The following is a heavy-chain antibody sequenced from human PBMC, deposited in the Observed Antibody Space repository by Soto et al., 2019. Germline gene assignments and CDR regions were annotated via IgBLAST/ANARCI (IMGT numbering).Heavy chain of an antibody. Sequence: ASVKVSCKASGGTFSSYAISWVRQAPGQGLEWMGGIIPIFGTANYAQKFQGRVTITADESTSTAYMELSSLRSEDTAVYYCARRGIAAAGTTPHYYYYGMDVWGQGTTVTVSS. CDR1: GGTFSSYA. V-gene: IGHV1-69*13. D-gene: IGHD6-13*01. CDR3: ARRGIAAAGTTPHYYYYGMDV. CDR2: IIPIFGTA. J-gene: IGHJ6*02.